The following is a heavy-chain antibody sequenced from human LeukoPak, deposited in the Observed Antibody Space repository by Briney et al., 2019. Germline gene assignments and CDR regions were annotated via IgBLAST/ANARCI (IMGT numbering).Heavy chain of an antibody. CDR1: GGSFSGYY. D-gene: IGHD3-10*01. CDR2: IYYSGTT. V-gene: IGHV4-34*01. Sequence: PSETLSLTCAVYGGSFSGYYWSWIRRPPGKGLEWIGSIYYSGTTYYNPSLKRRVTISVDTSKNQFSLRLTSVTAADSAVYYCAREGSGSLFYYGMDVWGQGTTVTVSS. J-gene: IGHJ6*02. CDR3: AREGSGSLFYYGMDV.